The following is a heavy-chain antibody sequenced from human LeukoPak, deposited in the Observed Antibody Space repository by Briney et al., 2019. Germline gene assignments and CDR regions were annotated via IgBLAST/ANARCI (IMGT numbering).Heavy chain of an antibody. CDR3: ACGVGYNFSQH. Sequence: GGSLRLSCAASGFTFSSYAMSWVRQAPGKGLEWVSALYLAGNTYYADSVRGRFTISRDNSKNTLYLQVNNLRVEDTAIYYCACGVGYNFSQHWGQGNLVAVSS. CDR2: LYLAGNT. J-gene: IGHJ1*01. D-gene: IGHD5-24*01. V-gene: IGHV3-23*05. CDR1: GFTFSSYA.